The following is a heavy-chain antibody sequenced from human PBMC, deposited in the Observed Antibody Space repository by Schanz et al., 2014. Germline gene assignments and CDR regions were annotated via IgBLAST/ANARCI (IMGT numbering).Heavy chain of an antibody. CDR3: ARDNYYGSGSCAY. CDR1: GFTFSTYA. Sequence: DVQLLESGGGLVQPGGSLRLSCAASGFTFSTYAMSWVRQAPGKGLEWVSYISGTTTYTNYADSVKGRFTISRDNAKNSLYLQMNSLSADDTAVYYCARDNYYGSGSCAYWGQGTLVTVSS. CDR2: ISGTTTYT. V-gene: IGHV3-48*04. J-gene: IGHJ4*02. D-gene: IGHD3-10*01.